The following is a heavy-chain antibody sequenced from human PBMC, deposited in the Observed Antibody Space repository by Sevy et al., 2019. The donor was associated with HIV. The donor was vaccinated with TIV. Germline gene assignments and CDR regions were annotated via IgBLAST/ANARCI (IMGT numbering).Heavy chain of an antibody. CDR1: GFTFSSYW. Sequence: GGSLRLSCAASGFTFSSYWMSWVRQAPGKGLEWVANIKQDGSEKYYVDSVKRRFTISRDNAKNSLYLQMNSLRAEDTAVYYCARGRSSGCYWYYYYGMDVWGQGTTVTVSS. CDR3: ARGRSSGCYWYYYYGMDV. J-gene: IGHJ6*02. V-gene: IGHV3-7*03. CDR2: IKQDGSEK. D-gene: IGHD6-19*01.